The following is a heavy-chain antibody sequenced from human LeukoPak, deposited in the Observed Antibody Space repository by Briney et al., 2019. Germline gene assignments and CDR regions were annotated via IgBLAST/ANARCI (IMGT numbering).Heavy chain of an antibody. CDR1: GFTFSDYW. CDR3: AKHLGGAVDS. Sequence: GGSLRLSCAASGFTFSDYWMTWVRQAPGEGLEWVANIKEDGSDRNYVDSVKGRFTISRDNAKISLYLQMNSLRAEDTAVYYCAKHLGGAVDSWGQGTLVTVSS. D-gene: IGHD1-26*01. V-gene: IGHV3-7*01. J-gene: IGHJ4*02. CDR2: IKEDGSDR.